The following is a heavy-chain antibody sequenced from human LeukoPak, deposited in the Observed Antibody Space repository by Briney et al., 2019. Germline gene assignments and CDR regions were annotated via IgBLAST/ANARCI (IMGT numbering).Heavy chain of an antibody. J-gene: IGHJ5*02. CDR3: AKDPKQQLVLQFDP. V-gene: IGHV3-23*01. CDR1: GFTFSGYA. CDR2: ISGSGGST. Sequence: GGSLRLSCAASGFTFSGYAMSWVRQAPGKGLEWASAISGSGGSTYYADSVKGRFTISRDNSKNTLYLQMNSLRAEDTAVYYCAKDPKQQLVLQFDPWGQGTLVTVSS. D-gene: IGHD6-13*01.